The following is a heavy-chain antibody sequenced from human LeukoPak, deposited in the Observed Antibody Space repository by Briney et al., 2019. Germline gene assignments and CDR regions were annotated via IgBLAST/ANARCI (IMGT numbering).Heavy chain of an antibody. CDR1: GFIFSPYA. CDR2: IYSGGST. D-gene: IGHD2-15*01. Sequence: GGSLRLSCSASGFIFSPYAMHWVRQAPGKGLEWVSVIYSGGSTYYADSVKGRFTISRDNSKNTLYLQMNSLRAEDTAVYYCARGPSRYCSGGSCYSNIWGQGTLVTVSS. V-gene: IGHV3-53*01. CDR3: ARGPSRYCSGGSCYSNI. J-gene: IGHJ4*02.